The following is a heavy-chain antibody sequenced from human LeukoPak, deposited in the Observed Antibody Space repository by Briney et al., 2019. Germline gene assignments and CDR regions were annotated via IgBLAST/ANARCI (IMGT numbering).Heavy chain of an antibody. J-gene: IGHJ4*02. Sequence: GGPLRLSCAASGLTFSSSVMSWVRQAPGRGLEWVSTITSGGSTYYADSVKGRFTISRDNSENTLYLQMNSLRDADTAVYFCAKRSTGSHGGSFDYWGQGTLVTVSS. V-gene: IGHV3-23*01. CDR1: GLTFSSSV. CDR2: ITSGGST. D-gene: IGHD1-26*01. CDR3: AKRSTGSHGGSFDY.